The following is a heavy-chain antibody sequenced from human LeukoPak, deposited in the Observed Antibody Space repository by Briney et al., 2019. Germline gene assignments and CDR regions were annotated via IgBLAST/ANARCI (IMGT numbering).Heavy chain of an antibody. CDR1: GYSISSGYF. D-gene: IGHD3-22*01. J-gene: IGHJ6*03. V-gene: IGHV4-38-2*02. CDR3: ARTNDYDSSGYYSWDYYYYMDV. Sequence: SETLSLTCTVSGYSISSGYFWVWIRQPPGKGLEWIGSIYHSGRTYYNPSLKSLATISVDTSKNQFSLKLSSVTAADTAVYYCARTNDYDSSGYYSWDYYYYMDVWGKGTTVTVSS. CDR2: IYHSGRT.